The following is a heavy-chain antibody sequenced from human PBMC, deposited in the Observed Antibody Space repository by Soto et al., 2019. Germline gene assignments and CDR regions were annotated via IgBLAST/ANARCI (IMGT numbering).Heavy chain of an antibody. CDR1: GFTFSSYG. J-gene: IGHJ4*02. CDR3: AKDRYESHDSARGTHRDH. CDR2: IWYDGSNK. V-gene: IGHV3-33*06. D-gene: IGHD6-13*01. Sequence: GGSLRLSCAASGFTFSSYGMHWVRQAPGKGLEWVAVIWYDGSNKYYADSVKGRFTISRDNSKNTLYLQMSSLRADDTAVYYCAKDRYESHDSARGTHRDHWGQGTLVTVSS.